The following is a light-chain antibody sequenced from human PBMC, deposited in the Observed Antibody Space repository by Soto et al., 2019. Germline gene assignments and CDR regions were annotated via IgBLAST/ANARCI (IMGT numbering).Light chain of an antibody. CDR3: QPRSQPFS. V-gene: IGKV3-11*01. CDR1: QNIRTY. J-gene: IGKJ3*01. Sequence: EIVLTQSPATLSLSPGERATLSCRASQNIRTYMAWYQQRPGQAPRLLIYDASKRATGIPARFTGSGSGTDFTLTISSLEPEDFAVYYCQPRSQPFSFGPGTKVDVK. CDR2: DAS.